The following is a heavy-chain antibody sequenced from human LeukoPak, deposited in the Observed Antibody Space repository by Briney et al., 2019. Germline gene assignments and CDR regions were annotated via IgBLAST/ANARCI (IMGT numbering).Heavy chain of an antibody. D-gene: IGHD5-18*01. CDR2: IHSDGSST. Sequence: PGGSLRLSCEPSGFTFSSHWMHWVRQAAGKGLVWVSRIHSDGSSTTYADSVKGRFTISRDNAKNTLYLQMNSLRAEDTGVYYCARGRGYSFGWIGEKLLDYWGQGTLVTVSS. J-gene: IGHJ4*02. V-gene: IGHV3-74*03. CDR1: GFTFSSHW. CDR3: ARGRGYSFGWIGEKLLDY.